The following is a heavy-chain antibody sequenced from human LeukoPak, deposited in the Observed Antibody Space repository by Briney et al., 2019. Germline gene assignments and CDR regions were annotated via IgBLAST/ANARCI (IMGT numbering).Heavy chain of an antibody. J-gene: IGHJ4*02. CDR1: GLTFSTYV. D-gene: IGHD3-10*01. Sequence: GGSLRLSCAASGLTFSTYVMNWVRQAPGKGLEWVSTINGGGDGKYYADSVRGRITVSRDNSRNTLYLQMNFLRVEDTSVYYCANSEFYVSGKYAGLDNWGQGTLVTVSS. CDR2: INGGGDGK. V-gene: IGHV3-23*01. CDR3: ANSEFYVSGKYAGLDN.